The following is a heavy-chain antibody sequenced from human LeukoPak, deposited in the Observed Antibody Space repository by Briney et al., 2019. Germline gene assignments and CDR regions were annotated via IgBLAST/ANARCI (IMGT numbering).Heavy chain of an antibody. V-gene: IGHV4-39*01. CDR3: ARQSVRALSWFDP. CDR2: IYYSGST. J-gene: IGHJ5*02. D-gene: IGHD3-10*01. Sequence: SETLSLTCTVSGGSNSSSSYYWGWIRQPPGKGLEWIGSIYYSGSTYYNPSLKSRVTISVDTSKNQFSLKLSSVTAADTAVYYCARQSVRALSWFDPWGQGTLVTVSS. CDR1: GGSNSSSSYY.